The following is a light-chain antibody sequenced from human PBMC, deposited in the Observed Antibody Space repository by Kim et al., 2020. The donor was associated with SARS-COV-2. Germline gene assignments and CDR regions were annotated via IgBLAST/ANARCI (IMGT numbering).Light chain of an antibody. CDR2: DAS. CDR1: QSVNRNY. V-gene: IGKV3-20*01. Sequence: SPGESATLSCRASQSVNRNYLAWYQYKPGQGPRLLIYDASTRAAGTPDRFSGSGSGTDFILTISRLEPEDFAVYYCQQYGSSLLSFGGGTKVDIK. J-gene: IGKJ4*01. CDR3: QQYGSSLLS.